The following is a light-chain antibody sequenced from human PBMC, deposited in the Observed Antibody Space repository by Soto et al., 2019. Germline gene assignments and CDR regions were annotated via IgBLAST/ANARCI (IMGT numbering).Light chain of an antibody. Sequence: QSVMTQPPSVSAAPGQMVTIACAGSSSNIGGNSVSWYQQLPWTAPKLLIYDDNKRPSGIPDLFSGSKSGTSATLGITGFHTGDEADYYCGSWDSSRGAYVFGTGTKVTVL. CDR1: SSNIGGNS. CDR2: DDN. V-gene: IGLV1-51*01. CDR3: GSWDSSRGAYV. J-gene: IGLJ1*01.